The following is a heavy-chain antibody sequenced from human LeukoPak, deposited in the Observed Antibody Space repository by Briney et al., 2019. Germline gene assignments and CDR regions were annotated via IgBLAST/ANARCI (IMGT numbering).Heavy chain of an antibody. D-gene: IGHD3-22*01. V-gene: IGHV3-48*01. J-gene: IGHJ4*02. Sequence: GGSLRLSCAASGFTFSSYSMNWVRQAPGKGLEWVSYISSSSSTIYYADSVKGRFTISRDNSKNTLYLQMNSLRAEDTAVYYCASPETYYYDSSGYYSWGQGTLVTVSS. CDR3: ASPETYYYDSSGYYS. CDR2: ISSSSSTI. CDR1: GFTFSSYS.